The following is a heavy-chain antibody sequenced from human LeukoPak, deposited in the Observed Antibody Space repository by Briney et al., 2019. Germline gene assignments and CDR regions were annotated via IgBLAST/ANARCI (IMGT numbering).Heavy chain of an antibody. D-gene: IGHD3-3*01. Sequence: GGSLRLSCAASGFTFSSHWMHWVRQAPGKGLVWVSRINADGSGTTYADSVKGRFTISRDNAKNTLYLPMNSLRAEDTAVYYCARGPRSANFFAGDYWGQGTLVTVSS. CDR1: GFTFSSHW. CDR2: INADGSGT. CDR3: ARGPRSANFFAGDY. V-gene: IGHV3-74*01. J-gene: IGHJ4*02.